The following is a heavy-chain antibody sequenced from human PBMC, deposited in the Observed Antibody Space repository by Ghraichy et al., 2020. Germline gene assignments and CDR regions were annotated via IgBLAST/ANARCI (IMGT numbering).Heavy chain of an antibody. CDR1: GFTFSSYA. D-gene: IGHD3-3*01. CDR2: ISGSGGST. J-gene: IGHJ4*02. Sequence: GGSLRLSCAASGFTFSSYAMSWVRQAPGKGLEWVSAISGSGGSTYYADSVKGRFTISRDNSKNTLYLQMNSLRAEDTAVYYCAKHGPVEGFWSGYYGDYWGQGTLVTVSS. CDR3: AKHGPVEGFWSGYYGDY. V-gene: IGHV3-23*01.